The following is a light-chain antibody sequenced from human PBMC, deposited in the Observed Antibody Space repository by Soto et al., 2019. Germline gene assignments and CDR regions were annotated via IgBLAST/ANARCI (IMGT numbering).Light chain of an antibody. J-gene: IGKJ4*01. V-gene: IGKV3D-20*02. CDR1: QSVSSSY. CDR3: QERNRWPRGT. Sequence: EIVMTQSPATLSVSPGERATLSCRASQSVSSSYLAWYQQKPGQAPRLLIYNASSRATGIPDRFSGGGSGTDFTLTISSLEPEDFAVYYCQERNRWPRGTFGAGTKVDIK. CDR2: NAS.